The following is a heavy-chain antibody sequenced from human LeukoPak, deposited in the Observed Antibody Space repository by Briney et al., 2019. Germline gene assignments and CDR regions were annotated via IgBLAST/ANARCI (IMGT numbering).Heavy chain of an antibody. J-gene: IGHJ4*02. CDR2: IISSSSYI. V-gene: IGHV3-21*01. CDR3: ARAWRGSYVFDY. Sequence: GGSLRLSCAASGFTFSAYSMNWVRQAPGKGLEWVSCIISSSSYIYYADSVKGRFTISRDNPQNSLYLQMSSLRAEDTAVYYCARAWRGSYVFDYWGQGTLVTVSS. D-gene: IGHD3-3*01. CDR1: GFTFSAYS.